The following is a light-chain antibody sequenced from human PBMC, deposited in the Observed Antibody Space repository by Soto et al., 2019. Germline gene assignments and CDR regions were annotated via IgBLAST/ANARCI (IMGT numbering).Light chain of an antibody. CDR1: QSVSSN. CDR3: QQHNNWPWT. V-gene: IGKV3-15*01. CDR2: GAS. Sequence: EIVMTQSPATLSVSPGERATLSCRASQSVSSNLAWYQQKPGQAPRLLIYGASTRATGIPATFSGSGSGTEFTLTISSLQSEDFAFYYCQQHNNWPWTFGQGTKVDIK. J-gene: IGKJ1*01.